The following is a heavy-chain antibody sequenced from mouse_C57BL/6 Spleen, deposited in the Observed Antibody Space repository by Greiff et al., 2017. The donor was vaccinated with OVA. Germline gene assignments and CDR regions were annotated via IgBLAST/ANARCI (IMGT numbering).Heavy chain of an antibody. CDR1: GYTFTDYD. V-gene: IGHV1-76*01. CDR2: IYPGSGNT. Sequence: VQLQQSGAELVRPGASVKLSCKASGYTFTDYDINWVKQRPGQGLEWIARIYPGSGNTYYNEKFKGKATLTAEKSSSTDYMQLSNLTSEDSAVYFCERSRGYFDYWGQGTTLTVSS. J-gene: IGHJ2*01. CDR3: ERSRGYFDY.